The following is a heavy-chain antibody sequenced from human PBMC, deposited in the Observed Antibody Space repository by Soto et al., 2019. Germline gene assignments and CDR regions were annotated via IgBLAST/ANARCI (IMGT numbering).Heavy chain of an antibody. D-gene: IGHD3-9*01. Sequence: PGGSLRLSCAASGFTFSSYAMSWVRQAPGKGLEWVSAISGSGGSTYYADSVKGRFTISRDNAKNTLYLQMNSLRDEDTAVYYCAKDQEVLRYFDWLSLTYVMDVWGQGTTVTVSS. CDR1: GFTFSSYA. J-gene: IGHJ6*02. V-gene: IGHV3-23*01. CDR3: AKDQEVLRYFDWLSLTYVMDV. CDR2: ISGSGGST.